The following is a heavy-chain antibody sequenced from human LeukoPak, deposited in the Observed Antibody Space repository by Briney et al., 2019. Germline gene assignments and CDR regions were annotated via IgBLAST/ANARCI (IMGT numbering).Heavy chain of an antibody. D-gene: IGHD1-14*01. Sequence: SETLSLTCAVYGGSFSSYYWSWIRQPPGKGLEWIGYIHYSGSTNYNPSLKSRVTISVDTSKNQFSLKLSSVTAADTAVYYCARAGNQVLGYWGQGTLVTVSS. V-gene: IGHV4-59*01. CDR1: GGSFSSYY. J-gene: IGHJ4*02. CDR2: IHYSGST. CDR3: ARAGNQVLGY.